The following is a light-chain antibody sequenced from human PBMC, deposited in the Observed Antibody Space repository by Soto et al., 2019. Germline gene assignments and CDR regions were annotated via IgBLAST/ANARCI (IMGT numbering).Light chain of an antibody. CDR2: GNG. J-gene: IGLJ2*01. CDR3: QSYDSSLSGGNVV. Sequence: QAVVTQPPSVSGAPGQRVTISCTGSSSNIGAGYDVHWYQQLPGTAPKLLIYGNGNRPSGVPDRFSGSKSGTSASLAITGLQAEDEADYYCQSYDSSLSGGNVVFGGGTKLTVL. CDR1: SSNIGAGYD. V-gene: IGLV1-40*01.